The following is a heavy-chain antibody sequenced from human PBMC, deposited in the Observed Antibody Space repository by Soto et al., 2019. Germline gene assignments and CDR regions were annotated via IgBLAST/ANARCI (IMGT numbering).Heavy chain of an antibody. D-gene: IGHD2-8*01. J-gene: IGHJ4*02. CDR2: IHYSGST. Sequence: QVQLQESGPGLVKPSETLSLTCTVSGASINNYDWNWIRQPPGKGLEWVGWIHYSGSTKYNPSLQSRVTISLDTSKNQFSLKLKSGTAADAALYFCASSVGVYWGQGILVTVSS. CDR1: GASINNYD. CDR3: ASSVGVY. V-gene: IGHV4-59*01.